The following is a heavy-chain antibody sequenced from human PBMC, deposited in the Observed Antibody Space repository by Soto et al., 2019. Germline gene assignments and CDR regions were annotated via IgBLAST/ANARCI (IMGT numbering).Heavy chain of an antibody. CDR2: IGTAGDT. J-gene: IGHJ6*02. CDR1: GFTFSSYD. D-gene: IGHD1-26*01. V-gene: IGHV3-13*01. CDR3: ARAPPLYSGSYYYYYGMDV. Sequence: GESLKISCAASGFTFSSYDMHWVRQATGKGLEWVSAIGTAGDTYYPGSVKGRFTISRENAKNSLYLQMNSLRAGDTAVYYCARAPPLYSGSYYYYYGMDVWGQGTTVTVSS.